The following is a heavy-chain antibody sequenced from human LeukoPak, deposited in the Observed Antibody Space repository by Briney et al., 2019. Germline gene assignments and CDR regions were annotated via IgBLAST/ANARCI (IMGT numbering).Heavy chain of an antibody. CDR1: GGSISSSSYY. D-gene: IGHD6-19*01. Sequence: SETLSLTCTVSGGSISSSSYYWGWIRQPPGKGLEWIGSIYYSGSTYYNPSLKSRVTISVDTSKNQFSLKLSSVTAADTGVYYCARGDQWLVPWDYWGQGTLVTVSS. V-gene: IGHV4-39*01. J-gene: IGHJ4*02. CDR3: ARGDQWLVPWDY. CDR2: IYYSGST.